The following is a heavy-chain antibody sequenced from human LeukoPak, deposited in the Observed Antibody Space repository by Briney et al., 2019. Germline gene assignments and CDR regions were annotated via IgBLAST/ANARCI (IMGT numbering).Heavy chain of an antibody. CDR3: ARVWFGYFFQ. CDR2: IHTGGTT. V-gene: IGHV3-23*03. Sequence: GGSLRLSCAASGFTFSSYAMSWVRQAPGKGLEWVSVIHTGGTTHYADSVKGRFTISKDNSNNTVYLQMNSVRVEDTAVYYCARVWFGYFFQWGQGALVTVSS. J-gene: IGHJ4*02. CDR1: GFTFSSYA. D-gene: IGHD3-10*01.